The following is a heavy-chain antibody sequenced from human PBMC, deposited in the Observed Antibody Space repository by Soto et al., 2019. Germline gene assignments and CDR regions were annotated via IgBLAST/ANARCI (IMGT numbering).Heavy chain of an antibody. V-gene: IGHV3-15*07. D-gene: IGHD3-3*01. CDR3: TSPRRAEWLFRGRYGMDV. J-gene: IGHJ6*02. CDR2: IKSKTDGGTT. Sequence: GGSLRLSCAASGFTFSNAWMNWVRQAPGKGLEWVGRIKSKTDGGTTDYAAPVKGRFTISRDDSKNTLYLQMNSLKTEDTAVYYCTSPRRAEWLFRGRYGMDVWGQGTTVTVSS. CDR1: GFTFSNAW.